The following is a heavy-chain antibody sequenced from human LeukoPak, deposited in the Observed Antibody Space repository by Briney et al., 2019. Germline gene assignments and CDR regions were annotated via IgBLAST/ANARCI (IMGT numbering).Heavy chain of an antibody. J-gene: IGHJ4*02. Sequence: SETLSLTCTVSGGSISSSSYYWGWIRQPPGKGLEWIGSIYYSGSTNYNPSLKSRVTISVDTSKNQFSLKLSSVTAADTAVYYCARSYGYLNPFDYWGQGTLVTVSS. CDR3: ARSYGYLNPFDY. D-gene: IGHD5-18*01. CDR1: GGSISSSSYY. V-gene: IGHV4-39*07. CDR2: IYYSGST.